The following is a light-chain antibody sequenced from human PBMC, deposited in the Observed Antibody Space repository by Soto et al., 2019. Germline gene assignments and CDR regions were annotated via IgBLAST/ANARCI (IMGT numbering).Light chain of an antibody. V-gene: IGKV1-5*01. CDR1: QTIFDW. J-gene: IGKJ5*01. Sequence: DIQMTQSPSTLSASVGDRVTITCRASQTIFDWVAWYQQKPGKAPKXLIYDASNLETGVPSRFSGSGSGTDLTITISSLEPEDCEVDYGQQRSNWPRTFGQGTRLEIK. CDR2: DAS. CDR3: QQRSNWPRT.